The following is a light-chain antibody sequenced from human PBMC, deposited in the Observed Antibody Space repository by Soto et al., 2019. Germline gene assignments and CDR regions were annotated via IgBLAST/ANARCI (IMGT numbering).Light chain of an antibody. J-gene: IGKJ2*01. CDR1: QSVTSNF. CDR3: QQYGRSPLLYT. CDR2: RAS. Sequence: ENVLTQSPGTLSLSPGERATLSCRASQSVTSNFLAWYQQNPGQAPRLLIYRASTRAAGVPDRFSGSGSGTEFTLTITRLEHEDFAVYYCQQYGRSPLLYTFGQGTKLGVK. V-gene: IGKV3-20*01.